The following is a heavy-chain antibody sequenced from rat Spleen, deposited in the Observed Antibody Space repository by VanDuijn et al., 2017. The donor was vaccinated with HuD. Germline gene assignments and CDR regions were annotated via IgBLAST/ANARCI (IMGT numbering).Heavy chain of an antibody. CDR3: ARRHFGYTDYFDY. D-gene: IGHD1-4*01. CDR2: ITYDGSNT. V-gene: IGHV5-7*01. CDR1: GFTFSDYN. Sequence: EVQLVESGGGLVQPGRSLRLSCAASGFTFSDYNMAWVRQAPRKGLEWVAIITYDGSNTYYRDSVRGRFTISRDNVESTLYLQMDSLRSEDTATYYCARRHFGYTDYFDYWGQGVMVTVSS. J-gene: IGHJ2*01.